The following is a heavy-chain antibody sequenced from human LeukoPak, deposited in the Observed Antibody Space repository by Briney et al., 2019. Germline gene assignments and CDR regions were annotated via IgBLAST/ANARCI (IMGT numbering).Heavy chain of an antibody. CDR2: IWYDGSNK. CDR1: GFTFSSYG. V-gene: IGHV3-33*01. D-gene: IGHD6-13*01. J-gene: IGHJ4*02. Sequence: PGGSLRLSCAASGFTFSSYGMHWVRQAPGKGLEWVAVIWYDGSNKYYADSVKGRFTISRDNSKNTLYLQMNSLRAEDTAVYYCARGRGSSWYGYFDYWGQGTLVTVSS. CDR3: ARGRGSSWYGYFDY.